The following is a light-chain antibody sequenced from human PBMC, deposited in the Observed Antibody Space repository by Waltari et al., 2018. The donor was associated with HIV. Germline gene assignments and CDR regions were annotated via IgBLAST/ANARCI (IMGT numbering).Light chain of an antibody. CDR1: SSDVGTYNL. J-gene: IGLJ3*02. CDR3: CSHASDSVLV. Sequence: QSALTQPASVSGSPGQSITISCTGTSSDVGTYNLVSWYQQHPGKAPKPLIYEVNRRPSGVSNRFSASKSGNTASLTISGLQAEDEADYYCCSHASDSVLVFGAGTRLTVL. CDR2: EVN. V-gene: IGLV2-23*02.